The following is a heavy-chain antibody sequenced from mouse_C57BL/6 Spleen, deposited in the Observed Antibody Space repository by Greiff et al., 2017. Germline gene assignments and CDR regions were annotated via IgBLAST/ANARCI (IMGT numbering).Heavy chain of an antibody. V-gene: IGHV5-17*01. CDR3: ARRSNYVWFAY. CDR2: ISSGSSTI. D-gene: IGHD2-5*01. J-gene: IGHJ3*01. Sequence: DVMLVESGGGLVKPGGSLKLSCAASGFTFSDYGMHWVRQAPEKGLEWVAYISSGSSTIYYADTVKGRFTISRDNAKNTLFLQMTSLRSEDTAMYYCARRSNYVWFAYWGQGTLVTVSA. CDR1: GFTFSDYG.